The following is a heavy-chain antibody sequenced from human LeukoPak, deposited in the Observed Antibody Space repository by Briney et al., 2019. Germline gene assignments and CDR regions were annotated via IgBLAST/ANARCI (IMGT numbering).Heavy chain of an antibody. CDR2: IPYDGSNK. CDR3: AKDRDSYFDY. V-gene: IGHV3-30*18. Sequence: PGGSLRLSCAASGFTFSSYGMHWVRQAPGKGLEWVAVIPYDGSNKYYADSVKGRFTISRDNSKNTLYLQMNSLRAEDTAVYYCAKDRDSYFDYWGQRTLVTVSS. D-gene: IGHD5-24*01. J-gene: IGHJ4*02. CDR1: GFTFSSYG.